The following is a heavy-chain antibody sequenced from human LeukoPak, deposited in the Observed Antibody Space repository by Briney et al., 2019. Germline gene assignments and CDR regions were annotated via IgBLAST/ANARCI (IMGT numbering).Heavy chain of an antibody. CDR3: ARDRRVRVGATNFDY. CDR2: ISAYNGNT. V-gene: IGHV1-18*01. Sequence: ASVKVSCKASGYTFTSYGISWVRQAPGQGLEWMGWISAYNGNTNYAQKLQGRVTMTTDTSTSTAYMELRSLRSDDTAVYYCARDRRVRVGATNFDYWGQGTLVTVSS. CDR1: GYTFTSYG. J-gene: IGHJ4*02. D-gene: IGHD1-26*01.